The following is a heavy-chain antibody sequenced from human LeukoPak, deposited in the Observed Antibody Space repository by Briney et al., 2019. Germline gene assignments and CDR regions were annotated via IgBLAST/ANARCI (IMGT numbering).Heavy chain of an antibody. V-gene: IGHV4-39*01. D-gene: IGHD2-15*01. CDR2: ISYSGRT. CDR1: GGSISSSSYS. Sequence: SETLSLTCTVSGGSISSSSYSWGWIRQPPGKGLEWIGSISYSGRTYSNPSLKSRVTISVDTSKNQFSLKLSSVTAADTAVYYCARVGSWCFDIWGRGTLVTVSS. J-gene: IGHJ2*01. CDR3: ARVGSWCFDI.